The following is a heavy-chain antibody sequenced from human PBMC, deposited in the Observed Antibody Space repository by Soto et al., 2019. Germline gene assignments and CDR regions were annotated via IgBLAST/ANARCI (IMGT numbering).Heavy chain of an antibody. CDR3: ARAIVRMVYAIDWFEP. Sequence: SETLSLTCPVSGGYITSGDYYCSWIRHPPGKGLEWIGYIYYSGSTYYNPSLKSRVTISVDTSKNQSSLTLSSVTAADTAVYYCARAIVRMVYAIDWFEPWGKGTLVTVSS. V-gene: IGHV4-30-4*01. CDR1: GGYITSGDYY. J-gene: IGHJ5*02. D-gene: IGHD2-8*01. CDR2: IYYSGST.